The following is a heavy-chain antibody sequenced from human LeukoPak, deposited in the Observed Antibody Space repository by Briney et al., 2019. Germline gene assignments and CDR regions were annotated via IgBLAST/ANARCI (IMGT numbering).Heavy chain of an antibody. CDR3: AKGAEEGVVITSVYYYYMDV. V-gene: IGHV3-23*01. Sequence: GGSLRLSCAASGVTFSSHGMSSVRQAPGKGLEWVSTISGSGYNTYYADSVMGRFTISRDNSKNTMYLQMNSLRAQDTAVYYCAKGAEEGVVITSVYYYYMDVWGKGTTVTISS. J-gene: IGHJ6*03. CDR1: GVTFSSHG. D-gene: IGHD3-22*01. CDR2: ISGSGYNT.